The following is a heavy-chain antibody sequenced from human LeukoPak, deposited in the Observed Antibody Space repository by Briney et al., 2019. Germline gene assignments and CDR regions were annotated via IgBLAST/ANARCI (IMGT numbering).Heavy chain of an antibody. Sequence: SVKASCKTSGGTFNNSAISWVRQAPGQGLEWLGGIMPLFGTAGYTQKFQGRVTITKDESTRTVYLELTSLTSDDTAVYYCARDVHGDYGSGWFDPWGQGTLVSVSS. V-gene: IGHV1-69*05. J-gene: IGHJ5*02. CDR1: GGTFNNSA. CDR3: ARDVHGDYGSGWFDP. D-gene: IGHD4-17*01. CDR2: IMPLFGTA.